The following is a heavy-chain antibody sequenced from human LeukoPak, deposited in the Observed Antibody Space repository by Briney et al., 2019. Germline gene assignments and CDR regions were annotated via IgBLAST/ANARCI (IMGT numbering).Heavy chain of an antibody. D-gene: IGHD6-19*01. CDR3: AKDVRQWLSSGFDY. J-gene: IGHJ4*02. CDR1: GFTLSSYA. CDR2: SSCSGGST. Sequence: PGGSLRLSCAASGFTLSSYAMSWVRQAPGKGLEWVSASSCSGGSTYYADSVKGRFTISRDNSKNMLYLQMNRLRAVDTAVYYCAKDVRQWLSSGFDYWGQGTLVTVSS. V-gene: IGHV3-23*01.